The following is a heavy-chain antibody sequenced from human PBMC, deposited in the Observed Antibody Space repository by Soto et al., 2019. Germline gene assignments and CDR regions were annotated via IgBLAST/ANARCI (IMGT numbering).Heavy chain of an antibody. Sequence: QVQLVQSGAEVKKPGSSVKVSCKASGGTFSSYTISWVRQAPGQGLEWMGRIIPILGIANYAQKFQGRVTISADKAASTAYVKLSSLASEDTAVYYCASVRGYSGYDLGGIDCWGQGTLVTVSS. CDR2: IIPILGIA. J-gene: IGHJ4*02. D-gene: IGHD5-12*01. V-gene: IGHV1-69*02. CDR1: GGTFSSYT. CDR3: ASVRGYSGYDLGGIDC.